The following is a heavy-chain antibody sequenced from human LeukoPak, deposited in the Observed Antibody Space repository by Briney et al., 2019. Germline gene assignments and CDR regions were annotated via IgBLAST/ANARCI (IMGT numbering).Heavy chain of an antibody. J-gene: IGHJ5*02. V-gene: IGHV3-23*01. CDR1: GFTFSSYA. CDR3: AKVKGSAVAGTGARFDP. Sequence: GGSLRLSCAASGFTFSSYAMSWVRQAPGKGLEWVSATSGSGGSTYYADSVKGRFTISRDNSKNTLYLQMNSLRAEDTAVYYCAKVKGSAVAGTGARFDPWGQGTLVTVSS. D-gene: IGHD6-19*01. CDR2: TSGSGGST.